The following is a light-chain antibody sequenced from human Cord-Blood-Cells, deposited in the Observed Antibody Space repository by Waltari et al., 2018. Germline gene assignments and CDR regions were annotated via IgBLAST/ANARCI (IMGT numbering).Light chain of an antibody. J-gene: IGLJ3*02. V-gene: IGLV2-14*03. CDR3: SSYTSSSTLV. Sequence: QSALTQPASVSGSPGQSITIPCTGTSSTVCGYNYFSRYQQHPGKAPKLMIYDVSHRPSGVSNRFSGSKSGNTASLTISGLQAEDEADYYCSSYTSSSTLVFGGGTKLTVL. CDR1: SSTVCGYNY. CDR2: DVS.